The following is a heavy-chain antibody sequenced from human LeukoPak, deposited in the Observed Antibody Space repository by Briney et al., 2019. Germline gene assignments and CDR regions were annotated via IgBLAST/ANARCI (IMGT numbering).Heavy chain of an antibody. Sequence: SETLSLTCTVSGGSINSYYWSWIRQPAGKGLEWIGRIHTGGSTNSNPSLKSRVTMSVGTSKNQFSLRLSSVTAADTAVYYCATWSGDYSFDFWGQGTLVTVSS. J-gene: IGHJ4*02. V-gene: IGHV4-4*07. CDR2: IHTGGST. CDR1: GGSINSYY. D-gene: IGHD3-3*01. CDR3: ATWSGDYSFDF.